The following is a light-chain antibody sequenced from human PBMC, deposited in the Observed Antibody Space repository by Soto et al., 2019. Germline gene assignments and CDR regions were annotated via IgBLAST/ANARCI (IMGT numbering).Light chain of an antibody. Sequence: QSALTQPPSASGSPGQSVTISCTGTSSDVGGYNYASWYQQHPGKAPKLMIYEVSKRPSGVPDRFSGSKSGNTASLTVSGLQAEDEADYYCSSYAGSKGVFGTGTKVTVL. CDR3: SSYAGSKGV. J-gene: IGLJ1*01. CDR2: EVS. CDR1: SSDVGGYNY. V-gene: IGLV2-8*01.